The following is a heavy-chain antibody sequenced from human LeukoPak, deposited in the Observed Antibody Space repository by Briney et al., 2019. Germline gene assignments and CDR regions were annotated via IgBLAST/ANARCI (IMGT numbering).Heavy chain of an antibody. CDR1: GGSFSGYY. CDR2: INHSGST. V-gene: IGHV4-34*01. CDR3: ARGPSPTTGWFDP. J-gene: IGHJ5*02. D-gene: IGHD1-14*01. Sequence: SETLSLTCAVYGGSFSGYYWSWIRQPPGKGLEWIGEINHSGSTNYNPSLKSRVTISVDTSKNQFSLKLSSVTAADTAVYYCARGPSPTTGWFDPWGQGTLVTVSS.